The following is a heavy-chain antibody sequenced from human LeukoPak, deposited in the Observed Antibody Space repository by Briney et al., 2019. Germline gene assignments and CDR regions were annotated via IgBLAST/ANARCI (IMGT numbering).Heavy chain of an antibody. CDR2: VYYTGST. CDR1: GGSISSSSHY. D-gene: IGHD2-2*01. V-gene: IGHV4-39*01. J-gene: IGHJ4*02. Sequence: PSETLSLTCTVSGGSISSSSHYWGWIRQPPGKGLEWIGSVYYTGSTYYNPSLKSRVTISVDTSKNKFSLKLSSVTAADTGVYYCARRGYCSSTNCYGFDYWGKGTLLTVSS. CDR3: ARRGYCSSTNCYGFDY.